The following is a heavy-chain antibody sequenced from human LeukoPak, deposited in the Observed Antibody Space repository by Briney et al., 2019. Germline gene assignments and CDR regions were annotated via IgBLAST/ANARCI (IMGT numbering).Heavy chain of an antibody. CDR2: VYVTGST. V-gene: IGHV4-4*07. J-gene: IGHJ5*02. D-gene: IGHD6-19*01. Sequence: SETLSLTCTVPGDSVSSYYWSWVRQPAGKGLEWIGRVYVTGSTNLNPALRSRVTMSVDTSKNQFSLKPTSVTAADTAVYYCARDRQWLVDHWGQGTLVTVSS. CDR3: ARDRQWLVDH. CDR1: GDSVSSYY.